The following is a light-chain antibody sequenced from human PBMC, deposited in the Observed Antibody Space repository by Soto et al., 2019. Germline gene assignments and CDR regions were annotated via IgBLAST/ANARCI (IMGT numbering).Light chain of an antibody. J-gene: IGLJ1*01. CDR3: SSYAGSNNYV. Sequence: QSALTQPPSASGSPGQSVTISCTGTSSDFGVFNYVSWYQQHPGKAPKLMIYEVSKRPSGVPDRFSGSKSGNTASLTVSGLQAEDEAYYYCSSYAGSNNYVFGTGTKVTVL. CDR1: SSDFGVFNY. CDR2: EVS. V-gene: IGLV2-8*01.